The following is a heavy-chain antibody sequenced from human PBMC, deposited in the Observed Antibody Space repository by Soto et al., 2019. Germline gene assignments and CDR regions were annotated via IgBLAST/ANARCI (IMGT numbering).Heavy chain of an antibody. D-gene: IGHD3-10*01. CDR3: AKGKVYGSGHAFDV. Sequence: QVQLQQSGPGLVRPSQTLSLTCSVSGDSINNGGYYWSWIRQIPGKGLEWIGYIYYRGSTYFNASLKSRLNISIDTTNLRFSLRLTSVTPADTAVYYCAKGKVYGSGHAFDVWGQGTMVTVSS. J-gene: IGHJ3*01. CDR2: IYYRGST. CDR1: GDSINNGGYY. V-gene: IGHV4-31*03.